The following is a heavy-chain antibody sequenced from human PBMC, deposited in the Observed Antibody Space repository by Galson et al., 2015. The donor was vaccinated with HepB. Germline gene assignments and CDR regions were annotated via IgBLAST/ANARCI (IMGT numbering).Heavy chain of an antibody. CDR2: ISSSSSYI. CDR3: VKTSYSSSWRFDP. J-gene: IGHJ5*02. Sequence: LRLSCAASGFTFSSYSMNWVRQAPGKGLEWVSSISSSSSYIYYADSVKGRFTISRDNAKNTLYLQMSSLRAEDTAVYYCVKTSYSSSWRFDPWGQGTLVTVSS. V-gene: IGHV3-21*01. CDR1: GFTFSSYS. D-gene: IGHD6-13*01.